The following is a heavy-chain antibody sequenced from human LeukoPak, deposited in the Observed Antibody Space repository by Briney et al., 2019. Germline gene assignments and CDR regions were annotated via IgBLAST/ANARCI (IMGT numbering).Heavy chain of an antibody. V-gene: IGHV4-30-4*01. CDR3: ARVGDYYDSSGYYLFDY. Sequence: SQTLSLTCTVSGASISSGDYYWGWLRQPPGKGLDWTVYIYYSGSTSYNPALKSRVTISVDTSKNQFSLKLSSVTAADTAVYYCARVGDYYDSSGYYLFDYWGQGTLVTVSS. J-gene: IGHJ4*02. CDR2: IYYSGST. CDR1: GASISSGDYY. D-gene: IGHD3-22*01.